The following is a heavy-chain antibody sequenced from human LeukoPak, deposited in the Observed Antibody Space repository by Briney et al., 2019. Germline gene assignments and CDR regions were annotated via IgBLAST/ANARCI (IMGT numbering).Heavy chain of an antibody. V-gene: IGHV4-38-2*02. CDR3: ASLPNSGSYRDYYYGMDV. D-gene: IGHD1-26*01. J-gene: IGHJ6*02. CDR2: IYHTGST. Sequence: SETLSLTCTVSGYSISSGYYWGWIRQPPGKGLEWIGSIYHTGSTYYNPSLKSRVTISVDTSKNQFSLNLSSVTAADTAVYYCASLPNSGSYRDYYYGMDVWGQGTTVTVSS. CDR1: GYSISSGYY.